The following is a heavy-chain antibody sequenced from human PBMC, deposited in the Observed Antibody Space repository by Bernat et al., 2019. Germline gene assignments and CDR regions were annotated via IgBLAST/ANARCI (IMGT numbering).Heavy chain of an antibody. CDR2: ISGDGGST. D-gene: IGHD3-22*01. V-gene: IGHV3-43*02. Sequence: EVQLVESGGGVVQPGGSLRLSCAASGFTFDDYAMHWVRQAQGKGLEWVSLISGDGGSTYYADSVKGRFTISRDNSKNSLYLQMNSLRTEDTALYYCAKAPRSGYYAQYFQHWGQGTLVTVSS. J-gene: IGHJ1*01. CDR3: AKAPRSGYYAQYFQH. CDR1: GFTFDDYA.